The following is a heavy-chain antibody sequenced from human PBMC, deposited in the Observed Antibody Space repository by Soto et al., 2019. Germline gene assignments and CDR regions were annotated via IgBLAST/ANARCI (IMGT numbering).Heavy chain of an antibody. CDR3: ARDLASSLDY. J-gene: IGHJ4*02. D-gene: IGHD3-3*02. CDR1: GFTFSSYA. V-gene: IGHV3-23*01. Sequence: GGSLRLSCAASGFTFSSYAMSWVRRAPGKRLEWVSAITCGGSSKYYADSVKGRFTISRDNSKNTLYLQMNSLRAEDTAVYYCARDLASSLDYWGQGTLVTVSS. CDR2: ITCGGSSK.